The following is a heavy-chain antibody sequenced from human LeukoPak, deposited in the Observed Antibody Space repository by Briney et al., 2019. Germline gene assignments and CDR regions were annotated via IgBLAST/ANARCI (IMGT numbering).Heavy chain of an antibody. CDR2: IYHSGST. CDR1: GGSISSSNW. J-gene: IGHJ4*02. D-gene: IGHD5-12*01. Sequence: PSETLPLTCAVSGGSISSSNWWGWVRQPPGKGLEWIGEIYHSGSTNYNPSLKSRVTISVDKSKNQFSLKLSSVTAADTAVYYCARGRGYSGYDLPYFDYWGQGTLVTVSS. CDR3: ARGRGYSGYDLPYFDY. V-gene: IGHV4-4*02.